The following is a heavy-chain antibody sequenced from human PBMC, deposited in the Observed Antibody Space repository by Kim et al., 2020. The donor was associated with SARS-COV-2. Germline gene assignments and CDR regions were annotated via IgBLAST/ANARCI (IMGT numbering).Heavy chain of an antibody. CDR1: GGSISSGDYY. CDR3: ARDPYAVGGFYYDYYGMDV. Sequence: SETLSLTCTVSGGSISSGDYYWSWIRQPPGKGLEWIGYIYYSGSTYYNPSLKSRVTISVDTSKNQFSLKLSSVTAADTAVYYCARDPYAVGGFYYDYYGMDVWGQGTTVTVSS. V-gene: IGHV4-30-4*01. J-gene: IGHJ6*02. D-gene: IGHD6-19*01. CDR2: IYYSGST.